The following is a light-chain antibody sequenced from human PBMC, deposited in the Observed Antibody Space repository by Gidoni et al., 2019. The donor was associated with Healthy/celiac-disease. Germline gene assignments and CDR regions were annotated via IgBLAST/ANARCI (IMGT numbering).Light chain of an antibody. V-gene: IGLV3-21*02. CDR1: NIGSKS. Sequence: SYVLTQSPSVSPPPGQTARLTCGGNNIGSKSVHWYQQKPGQAPVLVVYDDSDRPSGIPERFSGSNSGNTATLTISRVEAGDEADYYCQVWDSSSDLVVFGGGTKLTVL. CDR3: QVWDSSSDLVV. J-gene: IGLJ2*01. CDR2: DDS.